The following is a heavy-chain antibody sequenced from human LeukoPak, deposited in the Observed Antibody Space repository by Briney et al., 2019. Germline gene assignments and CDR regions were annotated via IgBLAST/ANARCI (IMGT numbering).Heavy chain of an antibody. J-gene: IGHJ6*04. CDR2: IYYSGST. V-gene: IGHV4-61*01. CDR1: GGSVSSGSYY. Sequence: SETLSLTCTVSGGSVSSGSYYWSWIRQPPGKGLEWIGYIYYSGSTNYNPSLKSRVTISVDTSKNQFSLKLSSVTAADTAVYYCARDPVYYGMDVWGKGTTVTVSS. CDR3: ARDPVYYGMDV.